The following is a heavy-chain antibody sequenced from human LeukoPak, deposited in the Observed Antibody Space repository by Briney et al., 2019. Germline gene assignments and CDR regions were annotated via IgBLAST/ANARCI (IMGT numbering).Heavy chain of an antibody. CDR2: IIPIFGTA. Sequence: GASVKVSCKASGGTFSSYAISWVRQAPGQGLEWMGGIIPIFGTANYAQKFQGRVTITADESTSTAYMELSSLRSEDTAVYYCARVSRSSGYYPYYFDYWGQGTLVTVSS. D-gene: IGHD3-22*01. CDR3: ARVSRSSGYYPYYFDY. CDR1: GGTFSSYA. J-gene: IGHJ4*02. V-gene: IGHV1-69*13.